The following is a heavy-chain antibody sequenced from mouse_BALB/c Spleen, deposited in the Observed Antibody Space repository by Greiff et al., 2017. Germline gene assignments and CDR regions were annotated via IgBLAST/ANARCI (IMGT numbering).Heavy chain of an antibody. CDR3: ARNYYGSSYFAY. CDR1: GFNFTDTY. D-gene: IGHD1-1*01. CDR2: IDPANGNT. J-gene: IGHJ3*01. Sequence: EVQLQQSGAELVKPGASVKLSCTASGFNFTDTYMHWVKQRPEQGLEWIGRIDPANGNTKYDPKFQGKATITADTSSNTAYLQLSSLTSEDTAVYYCARNYYGSSYFAYWGQGTLVTVSA. V-gene: IGHV14-3*02.